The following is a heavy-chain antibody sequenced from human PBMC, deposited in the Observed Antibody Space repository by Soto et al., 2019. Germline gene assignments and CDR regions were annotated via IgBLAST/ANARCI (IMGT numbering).Heavy chain of an antibody. Sequence: EVQLVESGGGLVQPGGSLRLSCAASGFTFSSYWMHWVRQAPGKGLVWVSRINSDGSSTTYADSVKGRFTISRDNAKNTLYLQLNRLRAEDTAVDYWARDQGYCSGGSCYVAGYWGQGTLVTGSS. CDR3: ARDQGYCSGGSCYVAGY. D-gene: IGHD2-15*01. CDR1: GFTFSSYW. J-gene: IGHJ4*02. V-gene: IGHV3-74*01. CDR2: INSDGSST.